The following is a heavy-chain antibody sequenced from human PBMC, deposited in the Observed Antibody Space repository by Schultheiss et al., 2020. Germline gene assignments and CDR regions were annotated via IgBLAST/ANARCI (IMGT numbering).Heavy chain of an antibody. CDR1: GYSISSGYY. CDR3: ARLDGYCSSTSCYVWFDP. D-gene: IGHD2-2*01. Sequence: SQPLSLTCTVSGYSISSGYYWGWIRQPPGKGLEWIGSIYHSGSTYYNPSLKSRVTISVDTSKNQFSLKLSSVTAADTAVYYCARLDGYCSSTSCYVWFDPWGQGTLVTGSS. J-gene: IGHJ5*02. CDR2: IYHSGST. V-gene: IGHV4-38-2*02.